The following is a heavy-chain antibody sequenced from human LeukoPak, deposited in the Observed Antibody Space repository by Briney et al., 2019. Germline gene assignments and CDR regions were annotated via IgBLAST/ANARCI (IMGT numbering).Heavy chain of an antibody. V-gene: IGHV1-2*02. CDR3: ARGTTH. CDR1: GYTFTSYA. Sequence: ASVKVSCKASGYTFTSYAMNWVRQAPGQGLEWMGWINPKSGDTNYAQKFQGRVTMTRDTSINTAYMELSSLRSDDTAVFYCARGTTHWGQGTLITVSS. CDR2: INPKSGDT. J-gene: IGHJ4*02. D-gene: IGHD1/OR15-1a*01.